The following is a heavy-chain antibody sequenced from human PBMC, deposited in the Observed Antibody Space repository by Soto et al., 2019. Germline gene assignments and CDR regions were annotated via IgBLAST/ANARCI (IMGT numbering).Heavy chain of an antibody. D-gene: IGHD4-17*01. Sequence: SETLSLTSTVSGCSISIYYWSWIRQPPGKGLEWIGYIYYSGSTKYNPSLKSRVTISVDTSKNQFSLKLSSVTAADTAVYYCARRYGDSFDYWGQGTLVTVS. CDR3: ARRYGDSFDY. J-gene: IGHJ4*02. CDR1: GCSISIYY. CDR2: IYYSGST. V-gene: IGHV4-59*08.